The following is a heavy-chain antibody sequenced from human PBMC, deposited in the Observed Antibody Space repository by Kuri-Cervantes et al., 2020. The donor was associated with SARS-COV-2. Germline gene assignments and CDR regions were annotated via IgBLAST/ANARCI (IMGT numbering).Heavy chain of an antibody. Sequence: SGPTLVKPTETLTLTCTVSGFSLSKARMGVSWIRQAPGKALELLAHIFSNDEKSYSTSLKSRLTIPKDNSKNLVVLTMTNMDPVDTATYYCAHRLSDSIPDYWGQGTLVTVSS. V-gene: IGHV2-26*01. CDR2: IFSNDEK. J-gene: IGHJ4*02. CDR3: AHRLSDSIPDY. D-gene: IGHD3-3*02. CDR1: GFSLSKARMG.